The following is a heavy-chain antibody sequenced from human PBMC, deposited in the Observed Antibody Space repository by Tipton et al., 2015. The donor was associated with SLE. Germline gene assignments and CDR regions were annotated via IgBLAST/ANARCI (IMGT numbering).Heavy chain of an antibody. CDR3: ARDRRLIAAPSFWWYFDL. Sequence: TLSLTCTVSGGSISSINYFWGWIRQPPGKGLEWIGYIYTSGSTNYNPSLKSRVTISVDTSKNQFSLKLSSVTAADTAVYYCARDRRLIAAPSFWWYFDLWGRGTLVTVSS. CDR1: GGSISSINYF. CDR2: IYTSGST. J-gene: IGHJ2*01. D-gene: IGHD6-13*01. V-gene: IGHV4-61*09.